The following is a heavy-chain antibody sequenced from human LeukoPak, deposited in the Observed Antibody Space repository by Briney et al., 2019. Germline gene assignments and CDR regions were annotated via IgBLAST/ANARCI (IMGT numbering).Heavy chain of an antibody. CDR1: GYTFKSYD. J-gene: IGHJ3*02. CDR2: MNPKSGNT. CDR3: ARVEDNPSSGAFGI. D-gene: IGHD1-14*01. V-gene: IGHV1-8*01. Sequence: ASVKVSCKASGYTFKSYDINWVRQATGQGLEWMGWMNPKSGNTGYAQKFQGTVTMTRNTSISTAYMELSSLRSEDMAVYYCARVEDNPSSGAFGIWGQGTMVTVSS.